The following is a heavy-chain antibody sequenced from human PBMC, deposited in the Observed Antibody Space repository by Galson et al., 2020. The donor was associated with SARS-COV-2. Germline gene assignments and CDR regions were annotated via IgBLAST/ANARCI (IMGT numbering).Heavy chain of an antibody. Sequence: SETLSLTCAVYGESFNGHYWSWIRQPPGKGLEWIGEINPTGSINYSPSLKSRITISADTSKNQFSLKLTSVTAADTAVYFCARGQRQVNMVLMSVSSGAFYFDSWGQGTLVTVSS. CDR3: ARGQRQVNMVLMSVSSGAFYFDS. V-gene: IGHV4-34*01. D-gene: IGHD2-8*01. CDR1: GESFNGHY. CDR2: INPTGSI. J-gene: IGHJ4*02.